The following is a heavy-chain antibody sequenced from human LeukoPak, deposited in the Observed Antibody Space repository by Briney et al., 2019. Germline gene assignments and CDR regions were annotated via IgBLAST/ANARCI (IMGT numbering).Heavy chain of an antibody. J-gene: IGHJ4*02. Sequence: GGSLRLSCAASGFTFNSYGMHWVRQAPGKGLVWVSRIDEDGKTIDYADSVKGRFTISRDNAKDTLYLQMSSLRDEDTAVYYCVSDLCGGVYQWGRGILVTSSS. CDR2: IDEDGKTI. V-gene: IGHV3-74*01. D-gene: IGHD3-3*01. CDR1: GFTFNSYG. CDR3: VSDLCGGVYQ.